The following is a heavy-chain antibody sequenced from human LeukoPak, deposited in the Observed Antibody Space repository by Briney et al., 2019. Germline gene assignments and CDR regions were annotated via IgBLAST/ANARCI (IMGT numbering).Heavy chain of an antibody. CDR2: ISWNSGSI. CDR1: GFTFDDYA. Sequence: PGRSLRLSCAASGFTFDDYAMHWVRQAPGKGLEWVSGISWNSGSIGYADSVKGRFTISRDNAKNSLYLQVNSLRAEDTALYYCAKGEYYYDSSGYPIDYWGQGTLVTVSS. V-gene: IGHV3-9*01. J-gene: IGHJ4*02. D-gene: IGHD3-22*01. CDR3: AKGEYYYDSSGYPIDY.